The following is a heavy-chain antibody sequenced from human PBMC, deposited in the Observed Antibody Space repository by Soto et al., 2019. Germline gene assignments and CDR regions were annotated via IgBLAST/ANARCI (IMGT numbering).Heavy chain of an antibody. CDR3: ARVSSTWSPFDY. D-gene: IGHD6-13*01. Sequence: QVQLQESGPGLVKPSQTLSLTCTVSGGSISSGDYYWSWIRQPPGKVLEWIGDIYHSGSTYYNPSLKSRITISVDSSKNQFSLKLSSVTAADTAVYYCARVSSTWSPFDYWGHGTLVTVSS. J-gene: IGHJ4*01. CDR1: GGSISSGDYY. CDR2: IYHSGST. V-gene: IGHV4-30-4*01.